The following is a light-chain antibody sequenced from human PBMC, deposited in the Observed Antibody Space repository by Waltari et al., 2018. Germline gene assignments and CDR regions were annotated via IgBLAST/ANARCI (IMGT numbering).Light chain of an antibody. V-gene: IGKV1-39*01. J-gene: IGKJ1*01. CDR1: QSISVY. CDR3: QQSFTTLWT. Sequence: DIQMTQSPSTLSASVGDRVTLSCRAGQSISVYLNWYQQKHGAAPKLLIHGATTLENGVPTRFSGSGSGTDFTLTISTLQPEDFATYYCQQSFTTLWTFGQGTEVEIK. CDR2: GAT.